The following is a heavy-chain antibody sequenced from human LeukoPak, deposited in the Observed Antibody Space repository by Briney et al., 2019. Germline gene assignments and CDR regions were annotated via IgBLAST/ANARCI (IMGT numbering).Heavy chain of an antibody. V-gene: IGHV3-21*01. CDR3: VRGDNRDQ. J-gene: IGHJ4*02. Sequence: PGGSLRLSCVASEYDFRAYTFTWVRQAPGKGLEYVSSISKSSELKYYSESVRGRFTISRDNAENSLYLDMSNLGAEDTAVYFCVRGDNRDQWGQGTLVTVSS. CDR1: EYDFRAYT. CDR2: ISKSSELK. D-gene: IGHD2-2*01.